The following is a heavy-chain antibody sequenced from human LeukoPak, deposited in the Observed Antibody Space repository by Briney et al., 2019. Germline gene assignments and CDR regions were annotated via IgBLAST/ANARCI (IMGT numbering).Heavy chain of an antibody. D-gene: IGHD2-21*02. J-gene: IGHJ4*02. V-gene: IGHV3-48*02. Sequence: GGSLRLSCAASGFTFSSYSMNWVRQAPGKGLEWVSYISSSSSTIYYADSVKGRFTISRGNAKNSLYLQMNSLRDEDTAVYYCARGYCGGDCYSDYWGQGTLVTVSS. CDR3: ARGYCGGDCYSDY. CDR2: ISSSSSTI. CDR1: GFTFSSYS.